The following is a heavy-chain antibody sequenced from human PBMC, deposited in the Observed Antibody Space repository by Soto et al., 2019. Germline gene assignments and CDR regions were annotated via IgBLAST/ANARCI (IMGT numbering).Heavy chain of an antibody. V-gene: IGHV1-24*01. CDR3: ATYRDYTILIGTYAFDI. Sequence: ASVKVSCKVSGYTLTELSMHWVRQAPGKGLEWMGGFDPEDGETIYAQKFQGRVTMTEDTSTDTAYMELSSLRSEDTAVYYCATYRDYTILIGTYAFDIWGQGTMVTVSS. CDR1: GYTLTELS. J-gene: IGHJ3*02. D-gene: IGHD3-3*01. CDR2: FDPEDGET.